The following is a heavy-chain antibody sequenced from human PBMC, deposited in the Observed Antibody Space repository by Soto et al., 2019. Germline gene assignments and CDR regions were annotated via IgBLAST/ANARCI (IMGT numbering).Heavy chain of an antibody. D-gene: IGHD3-3*01. Sequence: GGSLRLSCAASGFTFSSYAMSWVRQAAGKGLEGVSAISGSGGSTYYADSVKGRFTISRDNSKNTLYLQMNSLRAEDTAVYYCATGQGIFGVVTHLVGVRETSCWGQGT. CDR1: GFTFSSYA. CDR2: ISGSGGST. V-gene: IGHV3-23*01. CDR3: ATGQGIFGVVTHLVGVRETSC. J-gene: IGHJ4*02.